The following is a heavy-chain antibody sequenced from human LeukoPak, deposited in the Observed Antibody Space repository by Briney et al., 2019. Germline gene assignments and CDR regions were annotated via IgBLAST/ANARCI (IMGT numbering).Heavy chain of an antibody. D-gene: IGHD6-6*01. V-gene: IGHV4-61*02. J-gene: IGHJ4*02. CDR1: GASISSGSYD. CDR3: ARYKYTSPFDY. CDR2: IYTSGST. Sequence: SETLSLTCTVAGASISSGSYDWGWIRQPAGKGLEWIGRIYTSGSTNYNPSLKSRVTISVDTSKNQSSLNLRSVPAADTAVYYCARYKYTSPFDYWGQGTLVTVSS.